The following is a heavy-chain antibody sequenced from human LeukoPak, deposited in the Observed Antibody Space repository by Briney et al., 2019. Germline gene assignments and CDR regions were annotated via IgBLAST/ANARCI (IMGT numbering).Heavy chain of an antibody. J-gene: IGHJ4*02. CDR1: GGTFSSYA. CDR2: FDPEDGET. V-gene: IGHV1-24*01. Sequence: ASVKVSCKASGGTFSSYAISWVRQAPGQGLEWMGGFDPEDGETIYAQKFQGRVTMTEDTSTDTAYMELSSLRSEDTAVYYCATDIGADWGQGTLVTVSS. D-gene: IGHD3-10*01. CDR3: ATDIGAD.